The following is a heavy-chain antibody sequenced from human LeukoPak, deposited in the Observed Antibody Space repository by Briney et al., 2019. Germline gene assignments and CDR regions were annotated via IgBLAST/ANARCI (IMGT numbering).Heavy chain of an antibody. CDR3: AKRGYDGSGYYGYFDY. CDR2: ISGSGGST. CDR1: GFTFSSYA. Sequence: PGGSLRLSCAASGFTFSSYAMSWVRQAPGKGLEWVSVISGSGGSTYYADSVEGRFTISRDNSKNTLYLQMNSLRAEDTAVYYWAKRGYDGSGYYGYFDYWAQGTLVTVPT. V-gene: IGHV3-23*01. D-gene: IGHD3-22*01. J-gene: IGHJ4*02.